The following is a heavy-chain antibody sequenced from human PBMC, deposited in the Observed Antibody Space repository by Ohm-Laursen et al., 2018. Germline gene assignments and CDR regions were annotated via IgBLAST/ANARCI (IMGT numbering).Heavy chain of an antibody. CDR3: ARAFWNGYNDAFDV. D-gene: IGHD3-3*01. J-gene: IGHJ3*01. Sequence: SETLSLTCSVSGGSISSSSYCWGWIRQPPGKGLEWIGNIYYSGSTYYNPSLRGRVSISIHTSQNQFSLKLSSVTATDTAVYYCARAFWNGYNDAFDVWGQGTMVTVSS. V-gene: IGHV4-39*01. CDR1: GGSISSSSYC. CDR2: IYYSGST.